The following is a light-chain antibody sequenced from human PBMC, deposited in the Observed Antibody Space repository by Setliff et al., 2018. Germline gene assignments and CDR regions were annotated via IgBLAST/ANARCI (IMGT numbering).Light chain of an antibody. V-gene: IGLV3-21*04. CDR2: YDS. J-gene: IGLJ1*01. Sequence: YELTQPPSVPVAPGKTARITCGGNNIGGKSVNWYQQKPGQAPVLVIYYDSDRPSGIPERFSGSNSGNTATLTISRVEAGDEADYYCQVWDSSSDPPYVFGTGTKVTVL. CDR3: QVWDSSSDPPYV. CDR1: NIGGKS.